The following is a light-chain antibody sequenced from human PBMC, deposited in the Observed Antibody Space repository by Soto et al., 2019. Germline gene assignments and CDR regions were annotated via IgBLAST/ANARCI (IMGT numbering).Light chain of an antibody. CDR1: KNDVGFYDF. J-gene: IGLJ1*01. V-gene: IGLV2-8*01. CDR2: EVV. Sequence: SALTQPPSASGSPGQSVTISCTGTKNDVGFYDFVSWYQHHPGKAPRLIIYEVVQRPSGVPDRFSGSKSGNTASLTGSGLQAADEADYFCKSYAGSNTYVFGSGTKLTVL. CDR3: KSYAGSNTYV.